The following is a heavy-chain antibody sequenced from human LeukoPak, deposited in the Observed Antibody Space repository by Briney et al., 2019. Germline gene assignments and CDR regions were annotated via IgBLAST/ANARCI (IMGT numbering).Heavy chain of an antibody. Sequence: GGSLRLSCAASGFTVSSNYMSWVRQAPGKGLEWVSAISGSGGSTYYADSVKGRFTISRDNSKNTLYLQMNSLRAEDTAVYYCAAKLEPFDYWGQRTLVTVSP. CDR1: GFTVSSNY. CDR2: ISGSGGST. D-gene: IGHD1-1*01. J-gene: IGHJ4*02. V-gene: IGHV3-23*01. CDR3: AAKLEPFDY.